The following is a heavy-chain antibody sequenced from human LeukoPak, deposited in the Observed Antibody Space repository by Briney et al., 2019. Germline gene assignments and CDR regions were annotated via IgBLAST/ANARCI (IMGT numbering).Heavy chain of an antibody. CDR3: ARAWGSGYDLNY. D-gene: IGHD5-12*01. J-gene: IGHJ4*02. Sequence: GGSLRLSCAASGFTFSNAWMTWVRQAPGKGLEWVSHISVSSSTIYYADSVKGRFTISRDNAKDSLYLQMNNLRAEDTAVYYCARAWGSGYDLNYWGQGTLVTVSS. CDR2: ISVSSSTI. CDR1: GFTFSNAW. V-gene: IGHV3-48*04.